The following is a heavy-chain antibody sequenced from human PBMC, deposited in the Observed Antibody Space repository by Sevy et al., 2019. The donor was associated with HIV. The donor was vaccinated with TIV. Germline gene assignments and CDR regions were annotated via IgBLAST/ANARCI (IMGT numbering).Heavy chain of an antibody. CDR1: GFAVSDNC. J-gene: IGHJ6*02. CDR3: ARDRFVHNDYIFVAYYYGMDV. Sequence: GGSLRLSCAVSGFAVSDNCMSWVRQSPGKGLEWVSVIFSGGRTSYADSVKGRFTVSRDGSKNTLYLQMDNLRAEDTATYYCARDRFVHNDYIFVAYYYGMDVWGQGTTVTVSS. D-gene: IGHD4-4*01. V-gene: IGHV3-53*01. CDR2: IFSGGRT.